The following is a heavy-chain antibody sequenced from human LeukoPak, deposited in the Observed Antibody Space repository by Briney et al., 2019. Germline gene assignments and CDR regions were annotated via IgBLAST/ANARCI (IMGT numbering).Heavy chain of an antibody. CDR2: ICAYNGNT. Sequence: ASVTVSYKASGYTFTNYGISWVRQAPGQGREGMGWICAYNGNTKYAQKLQGRVTITTHTSTSTAYMELRSLRSDDTAVYYCARESDRYYYYYGMDVWGQGTTVTVSS. D-gene: IGHD2-15*01. V-gene: IGHV1-18*01. CDR3: ARESDRYYYYYGMDV. CDR1: GYTFTNYG. J-gene: IGHJ6*02.